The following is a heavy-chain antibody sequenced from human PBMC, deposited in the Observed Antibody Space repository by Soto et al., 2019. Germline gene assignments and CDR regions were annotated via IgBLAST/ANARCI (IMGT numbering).Heavy chain of an antibody. V-gene: IGHV3-30*18. CDR2: ISYDGSNK. CDR3: AKDRDYYYYGMDV. J-gene: IGHJ6*04. Sequence: WGSLRLSCAASGFTFSSYGMHWVRQAPGKGLEWVAVISYDGSNKYYADSVKGRFTISRDNSKNTLYLQMNSLRAEDTAVYYCAKDRDYYYYGMDVWGKGTTVTVSS. CDR1: GFTFSSYG.